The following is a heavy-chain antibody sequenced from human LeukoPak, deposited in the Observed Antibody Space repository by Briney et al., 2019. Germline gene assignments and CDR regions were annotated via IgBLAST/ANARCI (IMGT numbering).Heavy chain of an antibody. CDR3: ARVRSIVVVPANTRFDY. V-gene: IGHV4-34*12. Sequence: PSETLSLTCAVYGGSFSGYYWSWIRQPPGKGLEWPGEIIHSGSTNYNPSLKSRVTISVDTFKDQFSLKLSSVTAADTAVYYCARVRSIVVVPANTRFDYWGQGTLVTVSS. D-gene: IGHD2-2*01. J-gene: IGHJ4*02. CDR2: IIHSGST. CDR1: GGSFSGYY.